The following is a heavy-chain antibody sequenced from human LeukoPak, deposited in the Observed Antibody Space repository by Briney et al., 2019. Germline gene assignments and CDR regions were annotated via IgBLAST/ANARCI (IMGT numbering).Heavy chain of an antibody. Sequence: ASVKVSCKASGYTFTSYYMHWVRQAPGQGLEWMGIINPSGGSTSYAQKFQGRVTKTRDTSTSTVYMELSSLRSEDTAVYYCARGKGWNDFRGHNWFDPWGQGTLVTVSS. J-gene: IGHJ5*02. V-gene: IGHV1-46*01. CDR1: GYTFTSYY. CDR2: INPSGGST. D-gene: IGHD1-1*01. CDR3: ARGKGWNDFRGHNWFDP.